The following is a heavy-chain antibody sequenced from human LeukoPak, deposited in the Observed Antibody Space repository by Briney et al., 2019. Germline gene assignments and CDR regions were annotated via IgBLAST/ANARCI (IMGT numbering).Heavy chain of an antibody. V-gene: IGHV1-69*06. J-gene: IGHJ3*02. CDR3: ARDCSSTSCYAGMRAFDI. D-gene: IGHD2-2*01. CDR1: GGTFSSYA. Sequence: SSVKVSCKASGGTFSSYAISWVRQAPGQGLEWMGGIIPIFGTANYAQKFQGRVTITADKSTSTAYMELRSLRSDDTAVYYCARDCSSTSCYAGMRAFDIWGQGTMVTVSS. CDR2: IIPIFGTA.